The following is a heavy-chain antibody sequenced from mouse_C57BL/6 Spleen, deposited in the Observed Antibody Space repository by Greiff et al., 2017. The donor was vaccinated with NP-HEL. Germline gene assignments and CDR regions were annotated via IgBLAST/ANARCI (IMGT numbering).Heavy chain of an antibody. V-gene: IGHV7-3*01. CDR1: GFTFTDYY. D-gene: IGHD2-4*01. Sequence: DVMLVESGGGLVQPGGSLSLSCAASGFTFTDYYMSWVRQPPGKALEWLGFIRNKANGYTTEYSASVKGRFTISRDTSQRIHYLQMKAQRAEDSATYYCARLDDYGWFAYWGQGTLVTVSA. CDR2: IRNKANGYTT. J-gene: IGHJ3*01. CDR3: ARLDDYGWFAY.